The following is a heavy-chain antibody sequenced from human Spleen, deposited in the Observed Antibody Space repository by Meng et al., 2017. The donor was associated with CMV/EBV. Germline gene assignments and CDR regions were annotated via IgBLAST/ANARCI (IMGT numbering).Heavy chain of an antibody. CDR1: GGSISSYY. Sequence: SETLSLTCTVSGGSISSYYWNWIRQSPGKGLEWIGYIYYSGSASYNPSLKSRVTISVDTSKNQFSLKLSSVTAADTAVYYCARDLRYGWFDPWGQGTLVTVSS. CDR2: IYYSGSA. V-gene: IGHV4-59*01. D-gene: IGHD4-17*01. CDR3: ARDLRYGWFDP. J-gene: IGHJ5*02.